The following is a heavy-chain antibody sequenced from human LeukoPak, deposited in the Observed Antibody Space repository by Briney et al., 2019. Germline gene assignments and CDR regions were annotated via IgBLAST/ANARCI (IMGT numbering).Heavy chain of an antibody. D-gene: IGHD1-26*01. Sequence: SETLSLTCTVSGGSISSYYWSWIRQPPGKGLEWIGYIYYSGSTNYNPSLKSRVTISVDTSKNQFSLKLSSVTAADTAVYYCARVGGSYGYWFDPWGQGTLVTVSS. CDR1: GGSISSYY. CDR2: IYYSGST. J-gene: IGHJ5*02. V-gene: IGHV4-59*01. CDR3: ARVGGSYGYWFDP.